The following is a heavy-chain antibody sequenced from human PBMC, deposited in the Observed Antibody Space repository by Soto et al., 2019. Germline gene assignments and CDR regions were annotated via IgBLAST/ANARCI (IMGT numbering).Heavy chain of an antibody. CDR3: ARRAVAGTRCPPSYFDY. Sequence: TSETLSLTCTVSGGSISSSSYYWGWIRQPPGKGLEWIGSIYYSGSTYYNPSLKSRVTISVDTSKNQFSLELSSVTAADTAVYYCARRAVAGTRCPPSYFDYWGQGTLVTVSS. D-gene: IGHD6-19*01. CDR1: GGSISSSSYY. J-gene: IGHJ4*02. V-gene: IGHV4-39*01. CDR2: IYYSGST.